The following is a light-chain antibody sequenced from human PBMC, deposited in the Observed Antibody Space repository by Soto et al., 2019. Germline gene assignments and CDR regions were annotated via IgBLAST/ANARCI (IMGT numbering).Light chain of an antibody. V-gene: IGKV3-11*01. Sequence: EIVLTQSPVTLPLSPGERATLSCRASQTVSSYVAWYQQRHGQAPRLVIYDSSNRAPGVPARFSGSGSGTQFTLTISSLEPEDSAVYYCQQRYNRPPYTFGQGTKLEIK. CDR2: DSS. J-gene: IGKJ2*01. CDR3: QQRYNRPPYT. CDR1: QTVSSY.